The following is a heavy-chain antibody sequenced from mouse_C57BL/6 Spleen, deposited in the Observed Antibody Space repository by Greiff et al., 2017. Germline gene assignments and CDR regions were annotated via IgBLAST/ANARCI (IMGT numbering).Heavy chain of an antibody. V-gene: IGHV1-81*01. CDR1: GYTFTSYG. J-gene: IGHJ1*03. CDR3: ARSTTVVAPPWYFDV. Sequence: LQQSGAELARPGASVKLSCKASGYTFTSYGISWVKQRTGQGLEWIGEIYPRSGNTYYNEKFKGKATLTADKSSSTAYMELRSLTSEDSAVYFCARSTTVVAPPWYFDVWGTGTTVTVSS. CDR2: IYPRSGNT. D-gene: IGHD1-1*01.